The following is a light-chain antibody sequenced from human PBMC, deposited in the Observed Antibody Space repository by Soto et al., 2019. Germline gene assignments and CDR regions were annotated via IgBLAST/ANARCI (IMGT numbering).Light chain of an antibody. Sequence: DIQMTQSPSTLYAFVGDRVTITCRASQSISNWLAWYQQKPGKAPKLLIYAASSLQSGVPSRFSGSGSGTEFTLTISSLQPEDFATYFCLQHNNYPPTFGQGTKVDIK. V-gene: IGKV1-5*01. J-gene: IGKJ1*01. CDR3: LQHNNYPPT. CDR1: QSISNW. CDR2: AAS.